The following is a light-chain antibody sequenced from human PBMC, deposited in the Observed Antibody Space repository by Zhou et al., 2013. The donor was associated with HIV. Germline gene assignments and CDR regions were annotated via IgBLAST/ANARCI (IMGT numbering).Light chain of an antibody. CDR1: QDISDY. V-gene: IGKV1-33*01. J-gene: IGKJ2*01. CDR2: EGT. CDR3: QQSYNSPHT. Sequence: DIQMTQSPSSLSASVGDRVTITCQASQDISDYLNWYQQKPGKAPKLLIYEGTSLETGVPSRFSGSGSGTDFTLTITSLQPEDFGTYYCQQSYNSPHTFGQGTKLEI.